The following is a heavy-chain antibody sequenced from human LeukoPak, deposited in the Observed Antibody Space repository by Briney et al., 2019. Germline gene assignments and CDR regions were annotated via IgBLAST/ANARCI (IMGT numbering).Heavy chain of an antibody. CDR2: ISGSGGST. CDR1: GFTFSSYA. J-gene: IGHJ5*02. CDR3: AKLPLQDYRGNWFDP. V-gene: IGHV3-23*01. Sequence: PGGSLRLSCAASGFTFSSYAMSWVRQAPGKGLEWVSAISGSGGSTYYADSVKGRFTISRDNSKNTLYLQMNNLRAEDTAVYYCAKLPLQDYRGNWFDPWGQGTLVTVSS. D-gene: IGHD4-11*01.